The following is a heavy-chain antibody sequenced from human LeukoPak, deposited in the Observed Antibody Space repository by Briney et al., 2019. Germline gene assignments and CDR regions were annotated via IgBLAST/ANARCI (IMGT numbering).Heavy chain of an antibody. J-gene: IGHJ4*02. CDR1: GFDFSSNY. Sequence: GGSLRLSCAVSGFDFSSNYMTWIRQAPGKGLEWVSTISGSGVSTYFADSVKGRFTISRDNSKNTLYLQMNSLRPEDTAVYYYSKAVCLLEHSVLDLDCWGPGTLVTVSS. D-gene: IGHD1/OR15-1a*01. CDR2: ISGSGVST. V-gene: IGHV3-23*01. CDR3: SKAVCLLEHSVLDLDC.